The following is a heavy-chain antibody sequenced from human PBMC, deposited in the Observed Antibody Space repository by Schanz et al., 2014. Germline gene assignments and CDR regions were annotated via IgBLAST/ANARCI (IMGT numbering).Heavy chain of an antibody. D-gene: IGHD3-10*01. V-gene: IGHV4-38-2*02. Sequence: QVQLQESGPGLVKPSETLSLTCTVSGYSISSAYYWGWIRQPPGKGLEWIASIYRSGITYYNPSLKGRATIPQDTPKNHFSRKVSSGTAADTAVYYCARILWFGEKYFDYWGQGTLVTVSS. CDR1: GYSISSAYY. CDR2: IYRSGIT. CDR3: ARILWFGEKYFDY. J-gene: IGHJ4*02.